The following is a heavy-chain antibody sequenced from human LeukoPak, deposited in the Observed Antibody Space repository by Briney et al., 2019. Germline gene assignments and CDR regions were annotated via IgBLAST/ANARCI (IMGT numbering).Heavy chain of an antibody. D-gene: IGHD3-3*01. Sequence: PSETLSLTCTVSGGSISSYYWSWIRQPPGKGLEWIGYIYYSGSTNYNPSLKSRVTISVDTSKNQFSLKLSSVTAADTAVYYCARLPFWSGYPRGYWGQGTLVTVSS. V-gene: IGHV4-59*08. CDR1: GGSISSYY. CDR3: ARLPFWSGYPRGY. J-gene: IGHJ4*02. CDR2: IYYSGST.